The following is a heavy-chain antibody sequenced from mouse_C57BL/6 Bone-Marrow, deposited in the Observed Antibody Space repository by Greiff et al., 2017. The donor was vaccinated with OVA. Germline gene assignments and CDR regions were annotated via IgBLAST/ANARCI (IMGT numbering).Heavy chain of an antibody. J-gene: IGHJ3*01. D-gene: IGHD6-1*01. CDR2: INPNYGTT. CDR3: ARTRLVLSFAY. CDR1: GYSFTDYN. V-gene: IGHV1-39*01. Sequence: EVKVVESGPELVKPGASVKISCKASGYSFTDYNMNWVKQSNGKSLEWIGVINPNYGTTSYNQKFKGKATLTVDQSSSTAYMQLNSLTSEDSAVYYCARTRLVLSFAYWGQGTLVTVSA.